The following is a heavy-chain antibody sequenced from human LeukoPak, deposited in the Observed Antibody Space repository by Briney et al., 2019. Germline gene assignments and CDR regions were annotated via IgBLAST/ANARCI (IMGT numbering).Heavy chain of an antibody. CDR3: AATFSDY. Sequence: SETLSLTCTVSGGSISSYYWRWIRQPPGKGLEWIGYIYYSGSTNYNPSLKSRVTISVDTSKNQFSLKLSSVTAADTAVYYCAATFSDYWGQGTLVTVSS. V-gene: IGHV4-59*01. CDR2: IYYSGST. CDR1: GGSISSYY. D-gene: IGHD2-15*01. J-gene: IGHJ4*02.